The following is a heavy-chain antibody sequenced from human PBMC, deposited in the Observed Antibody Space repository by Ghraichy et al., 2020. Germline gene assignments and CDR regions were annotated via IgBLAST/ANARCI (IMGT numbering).Heavy chain of an antibody. CDR2: ISYSGST. CDR3: AKSTPVPYDGSGYPHSPHSNYYYGMDV. D-gene: IGHD3-22*01. CDR1: GGSISTYY. J-gene: IGHJ6*02. V-gene: IGHV4-59*01. Sequence: ESLNISCTVSGGSISTYYWSWIRQPPGKGLEWIGYISYSGSTNYNPSLKSRVTISIDPSKNQFSLNLSSVTAAETAVYYCAKSTPVPYDGSGYPHSPHSNYYYGMDVWGQGTTVTVSS.